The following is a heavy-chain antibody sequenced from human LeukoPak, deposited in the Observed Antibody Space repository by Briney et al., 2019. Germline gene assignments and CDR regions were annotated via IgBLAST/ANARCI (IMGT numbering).Heavy chain of an antibody. CDR2: INHSGST. Sequence: SEALSLTCAVYGGSFSGYYWSLIRQPPGKGLEWIGEINHSGSTNYNPSLKSRVTISVDTSKNQFSLKLSSVTAADTAVYYCARALVGIAARPGLWGQGTLVTVSS. V-gene: IGHV4-34*01. D-gene: IGHD6-6*01. CDR1: GGSFSGYY. CDR3: ARALVGIAARPGL. J-gene: IGHJ4*02.